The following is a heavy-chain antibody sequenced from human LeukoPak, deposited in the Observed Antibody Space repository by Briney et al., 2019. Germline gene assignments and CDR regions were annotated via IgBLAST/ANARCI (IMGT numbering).Heavy chain of an antibody. D-gene: IGHD1-26*01. V-gene: IGHV4-59*08. CDR3: ARSFSGSYYFEY. CDR1: GGSISSYY. J-gene: IGHJ4*02. Sequence: PSETLSLTCTVSGGSISSYYWNWIRQPPGKGLEWIGYIYYSGSTNYNPSLRSRLTMSIDTSKSQFSLKLSSVTAADTAMYYCARSFSGSYYFEYWGQGTLVTVSS. CDR2: IYYSGST.